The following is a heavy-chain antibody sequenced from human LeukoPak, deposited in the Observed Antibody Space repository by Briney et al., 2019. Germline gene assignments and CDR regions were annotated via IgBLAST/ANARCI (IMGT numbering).Heavy chain of an antibody. CDR1: GITLSNYG. CDR3: AREGYSSSWRYYYYHGMDV. CDR2: ISSSSSYI. Sequence: GGSLRLSCAVSGITLSNYGMSWVRQAPGKGLEWVSSISSSSSYIYYANSVKGRFTISRDNAKNSLYLQMNSLRAEDTAVYYCAREGYSSSWRYYYYHGMDVWGQGTTVTVSS. V-gene: IGHV3-21*01. D-gene: IGHD6-13*01. J-gene: IGHJ6*02.